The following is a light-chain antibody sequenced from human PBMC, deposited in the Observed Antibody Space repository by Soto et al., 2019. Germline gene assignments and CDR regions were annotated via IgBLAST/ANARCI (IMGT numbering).Light chain of an antibody. Sequence: DILMTQSPDSLAVSLGERATINCKSSQSVFFSSNNKNYLAWYQQKPGQPPKLLLCWASSRESGVPDRFSGSGSGTDFTLTISSLQAEDVAVYHCQQYFNTPLTFGGGTKVDI. V-gene: IGKV4-1*01. J-gene: IGKJ4*01. CDR1: QSVFFSSNNKNY. CDR3: QQYFNTPLT. CDR2: WAS.